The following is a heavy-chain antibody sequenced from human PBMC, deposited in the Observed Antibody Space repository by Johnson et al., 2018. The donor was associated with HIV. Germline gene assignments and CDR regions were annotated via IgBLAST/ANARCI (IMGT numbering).Heavy chain of an antibody. D-gene: IGHD1-26*01. J-gene: IGHJ3*02. CDR1: GFTFANYG. Sequence: VQLVESGGGLIQPGGSLRLSCAASGFTFANYGMSWVRQAPGKGLEWVSGMNWNGGSTGYADSVKGRCPISRDNAKNSLYLQMNSLRAEDTALYYCARGRPWGWELRRDAFDIWGQGTMVTVSS. CDR3: ARGRPWGWELRRDAFDI. CDR2: MNWNGGST. V-gene: IGHV3-20*04.